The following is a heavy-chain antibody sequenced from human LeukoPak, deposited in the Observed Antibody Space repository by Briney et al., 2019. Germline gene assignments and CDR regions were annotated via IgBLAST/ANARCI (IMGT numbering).Heavy chain of an antibody. CDR1: GGSISSYY. CDR2: FSYSGST. J-gene: IGHJ6*02. V-gene: IGHV4-59*08. CDR3: ARADESLVYGMDV. Sequence: SETLSLTCTVSGGSISSYYWSWIRQSPGKGLEWIGYFSYSGSTHYSPSLTSRVAISVDTSRNQFSLKLKSVTAADTAMYYCARADESLVYGMDVWGQGTTVTVSS.